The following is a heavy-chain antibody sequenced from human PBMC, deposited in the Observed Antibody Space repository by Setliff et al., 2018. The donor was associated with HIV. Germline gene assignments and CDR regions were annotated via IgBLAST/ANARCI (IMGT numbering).Heavy chain of an antibody. V-gene: IGHV4-61*09. CDR2: IYTSGST. CDR1: GGSISSGIYY. CDR3: ARASVGATGLYAFEI. J-gene: IGHJ3*02. Sequence: TLSLTCTVSGGSISSGIYYWSWIRQPAGQGLEWIGHIYTSGSTNYSPSVKSRVTISVDTSKNQFSLRLNSVTAADTAVYYCARASVGATGLYAFEIWGQGTMVTV. D-gene: IGHD1-26*01.